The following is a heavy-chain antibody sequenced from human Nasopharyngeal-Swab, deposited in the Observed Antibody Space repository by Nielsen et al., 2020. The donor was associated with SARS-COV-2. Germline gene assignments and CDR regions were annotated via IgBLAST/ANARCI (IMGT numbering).Heavy chain of an antibody. D-gene: IGHD3-22*01. CDR2: IIPIFGTA. Sequence: SVKVSCKASGGTFSSYAISWVRQAPGQGLEWMGGIIPIFGTANYAQKFQGRVTITADKSTSTAYMELSSLRPEDTAVYYCAKSLFTYYYDSSGYYCLDYWGQGTLVTVSS. CDR1: GGTFSSYA. CDR3: AKSLFTYYYDSSGYYCLDY. J-gene: IGHJ4*02. V-gene: IGHV1-69*06.